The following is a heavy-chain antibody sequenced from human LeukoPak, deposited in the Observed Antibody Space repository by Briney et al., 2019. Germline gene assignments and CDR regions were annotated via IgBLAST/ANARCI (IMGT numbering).Heavy chain of an antibody. CDR3: AKDSASGWWNFDY. D-gene: IGHD6-19*01. CDR2: ISWNSGSI. J-gene: IGHJ4*02. V-gene: IGHV3-9*01. CDR1: GFTFDDYA. Sequence: PGGSLRLSCAASGFTFDDYAMHWVRQAPGKGLEWVSGISWNSGSIGYADSVKGRFTISRDNAKNSLYLQMNSLRAEDTALYYCAKDSASGWWNFDYWGQGTLVTVSS.